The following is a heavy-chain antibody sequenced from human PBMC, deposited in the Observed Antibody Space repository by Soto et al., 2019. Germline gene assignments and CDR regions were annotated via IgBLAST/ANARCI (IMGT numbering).Heavy chain of an antibody. D-gene: IGHD2-21*02. V-gene: IGHV4-59*01. CDR1: GGSISSYY. CDR3: ARIYCGGDCYTNWYFDL. CDR2: ISYSGST. J-gene: IGHJ2*01. Sequence: QVQLQESGPGLVKPSETLSLTCTVSGGSISSYYWSWIRQPPGKGLEWIGYISYSGSTNYNPSLKSRVTISVDKSKNQFSLNLSSVTAADTAVYYCARIYCGGDCYTNWYFDLWGRGTLVTVSS.